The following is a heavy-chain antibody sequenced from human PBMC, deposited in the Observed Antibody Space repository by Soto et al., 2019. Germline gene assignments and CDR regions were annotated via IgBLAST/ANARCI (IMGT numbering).Heavy chain of an antibody. V-gene: IGHV1-18*04. Sequence: ASVKVSCKASGYTFPNYGINWVRRARGQGLEWMGWITGYNGDTNYAQKFQGRLTMTTDISSRTAYMELRNLRSDDTAVYYCARGQTSGWYRGVLDFWGQGTLVTVSS. CDR1: GYTFPNYG. J-gene: IGHJ4*02. CDR3: ARGQTSGWYRGVLDF. CDR2: ITGYNGDT. D-gene: IGHD6-19*01.